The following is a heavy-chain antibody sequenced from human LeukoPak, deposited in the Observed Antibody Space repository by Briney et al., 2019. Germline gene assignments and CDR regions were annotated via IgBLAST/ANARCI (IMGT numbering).Heavy chain of an antibody. Sequence: PGGSLRLSCAASGFTFSSYAMNWVRQAPGKGLEWVSSISGSGGTTSYADSVKGRFTISRDNSRNALYLQMNSLRAEDTAVYYCAKRMSWQTFDFWGQGTLVTVSS. CDR1: GFTFSSYA. CDR2: ISGSGGTT. V-gene: IGHV3-23*01. J-gene: IGHJ4*02. D-gene: IGHD3-10*01. CDR3: AKRMSWQTFDF.